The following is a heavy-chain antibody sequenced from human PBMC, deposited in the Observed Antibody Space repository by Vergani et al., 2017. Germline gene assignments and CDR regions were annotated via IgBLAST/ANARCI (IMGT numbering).Heavy chain of an antibody. CDR2: IFPSGNS. CDR1: GDSITNGGFS. Sequence: QLQLQESGSGLVKPSQTLSLTRAVSGDSITNGGFSWNWIRQPPGKGPEWIGYIFPSGNSDYNPSLKNRVSISLDKSKNQFSLWVNSVTAADTAVYFCARASLRALVGYYYYMDVWGKGKTVVVSS. V-gene: IGHV4-30-2*01. D-gene: IGHD3-16*02. J-gene: IGHJ6*03. CDR3: ARASLRALVGYYYYMDV.